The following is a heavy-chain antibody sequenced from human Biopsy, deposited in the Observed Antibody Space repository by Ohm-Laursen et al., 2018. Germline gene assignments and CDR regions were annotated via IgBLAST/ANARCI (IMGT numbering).Heavy chain of an antibody. CDR1: GGSIISYY. Sequence: GTLSLTCRVSGGSIISYYWTWLRQPPGKGLEWIGHVYNGGITNYNPSLKSRVTISKDTSKNQFSLQVNSVTAADTALYYCARTPRDSFWSGSYKRGLWFDPWGQGTLVIVSS. CDR2: VYNGGIT. CDR3: ARTPRDSFWSGSYKRGLWFDP. D-gene: IGHD3-3*01. V-gene: IGHV4-59*01. J-gene: IGHJ5*02.